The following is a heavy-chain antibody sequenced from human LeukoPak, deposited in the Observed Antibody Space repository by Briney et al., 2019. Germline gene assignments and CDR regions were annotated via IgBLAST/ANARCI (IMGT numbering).Heavy chain of an antibody. D-gene: IGHD3-16*02. Sequence: GASVKVSCKASGYTFTSCYMHWVRQAPGQGLEWMGIINPSGGSTSYAQKFQGRVTMTRDTSTSTVYMELSSLRSEDTAVYCCARVFYDYVWGSYRSVFDYWGQGTLVTVSS. J-gene: IGHJ4*02. CDR2: INPSGGST. CDR3: ARVFYDYVWGSYRSVFDY. V-gene: IGHV1-46*01. CDR1: GYTFTSCY.